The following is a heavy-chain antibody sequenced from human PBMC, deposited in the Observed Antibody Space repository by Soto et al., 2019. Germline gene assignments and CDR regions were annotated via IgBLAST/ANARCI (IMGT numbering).Heavy chain of an antibody. Sequence: QVQLQESGPGLVKPSQTLSLTCTVSGGSISSGDYYWSWIRQPPGNGLEWIGYFYYSGSTSYNPSLKRCFTISVDTSKNQFSLKLSSVTAADTAVYYCASRGTTTDCSGGSCYARGFDYWGQGTLVTVSS. D-gene: IGHD2-15*01. J-gene: IGHJ4*02. CDR3: ASRGTTTDCSGGSCYARGFDY. CDR1: GGSISSGDYY. CDR2: FYYSGST. V-gene: IGHV4-30-4*01.